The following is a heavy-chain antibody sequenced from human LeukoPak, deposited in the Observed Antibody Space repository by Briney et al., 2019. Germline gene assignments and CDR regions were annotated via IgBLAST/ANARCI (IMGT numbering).Heavy chain of an antibody. CDR3: ARDRRLDYDFWSGYSYYMDV. J-gene: IGHJ6*03. V-gene: IGHV3-NL1*01. CDR2: IFSDGSGAGT. Sequence: GGSLRLSCAASGFTFSSYAMHWFRQAPGKGLEWVSLIFSDGSGAGTEYADSVKGRFTISRDNSKNTLYLQMNSLRAEDTAVYYCARDRRLDYDFWSGYSYYMDVWGKGTTVTVSS. D-gene: IGHD3-3*01. CDR1: GFTFSSYA.